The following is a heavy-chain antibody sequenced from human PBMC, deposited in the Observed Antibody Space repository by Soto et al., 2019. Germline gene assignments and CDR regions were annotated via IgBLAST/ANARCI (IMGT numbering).Heavy chain of an antibody. D-gene: IGHD3-16*01. Sequence: ASVKVSCKVSGYTLTELSMHWLRLATGQGLEWMGWMNPNSGNTAYAQKFQGRVTMTRNTSISTAYMELSSLRSEDTAVYYCARLKQDYAVAWGQGTLVTVSS. J-gene: IGHJ5*02. V-gene: IGHV1-8*01. CDR3: ARLKQDYAVA. CDR2: MNPNSGNT. CDR1: GYTLTELS.